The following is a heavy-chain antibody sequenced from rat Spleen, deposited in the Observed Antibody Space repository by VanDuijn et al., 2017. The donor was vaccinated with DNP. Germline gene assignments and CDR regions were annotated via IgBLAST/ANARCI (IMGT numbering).Heavy chain of an antibody. D-gene: IGHD3-1*01. CDR3: AKDKWYYAMDA. CDR2: INADGGHT. V-gene: IGHV5-58*01. Sequence: EVQLVETGGDLVQPGRSLKLSCVASGFTFSDYWMFWIRQAPGKGLEWVASINADGGHTNYRDSVMGRFTISRDNAENTVYLQMKSLRSEDTATYYCAKDKWYYAMDAWGQGASVTVSS. CDR1: GFTFSDYW. J-gene: IGHJ4*01.